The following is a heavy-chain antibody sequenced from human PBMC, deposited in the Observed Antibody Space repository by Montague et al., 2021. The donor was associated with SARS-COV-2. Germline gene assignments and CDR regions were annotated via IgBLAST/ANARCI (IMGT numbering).Heavy chain of an antibody. CDR2: IYYSGST. V-gene: IGHV4-39*07. CDR1: GGSISSSSYY. J-gene: IGHJ4*02. D-gene: IGHD4-11*01. Sequence: SETLSLTCTVSGGSISSSSYYWGGIRQPPGKGLEWIGSIYYSGSTYYNPSLKSRVTISADTSQNQFSLKVSSVTASDTAVYYCARGADYYSDYRGTLRYWGQRTLVSVSS. CDR3: ARGADYYSDYRGTLRY.